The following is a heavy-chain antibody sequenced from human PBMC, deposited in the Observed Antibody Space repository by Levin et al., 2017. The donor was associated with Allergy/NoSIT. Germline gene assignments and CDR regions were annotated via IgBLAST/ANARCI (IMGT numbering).Heavy chain of an antibody. V-gene: IGHV3-21*01. Sequence: GESLKISCAASGFTFSSYSMNWVRQAPGKGLEWVSSISSSSSYIYYADSVKGRFTISRDNAKNSLYLQMNSLRAEDTAVYYCARDSQRYCSGGSCYSDAFDIWGQGTMVTVSS. CDR2: ISSSSSYI. J-gene: IGHJ3*02. D-gene: IGHD2-15*01. CDR3: ARDSQRYCSGGSCYSDAFDI. CDR1: GFTFSSYS.